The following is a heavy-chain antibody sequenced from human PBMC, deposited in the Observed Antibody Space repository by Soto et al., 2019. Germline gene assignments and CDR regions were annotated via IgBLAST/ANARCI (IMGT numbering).Heavy chain of an antibody. Sequence: TSETLAVTCFFSGGSISIGYYYWSWIRQPPGKGLEWIGNIYYSGNTYYNPSLNSRLIISIDTSKNQFSLKVGSVTAADTAVYYCASYDSSGYYYDDYWGQGTMVTVSS. D-gene: IGHD3-22*01. CDR2: IYYSGNT. V-gene: IGHV4-30-4*01. CDR1: GGSISIGYYY. J-gene: IGHJ4*02. CDR3: ASYDSSGYYYDDY.